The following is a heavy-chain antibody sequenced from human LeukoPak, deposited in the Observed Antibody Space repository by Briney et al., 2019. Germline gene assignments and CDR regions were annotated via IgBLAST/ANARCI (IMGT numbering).Heavy chain of an antibody. J-gene: IGHJ6*02. Sequence: SQTLTLTCAISGDSVSSISVAWNWIRQSPSRGLEWLGRTYYRSKWYYEYAVSVKSRINISPDTSKNQFSLQLTSVTPEDTAVYYCSLARSEYHYGMDVWGQGTTVTVSS. CDR1: GDSVSSISVA. V-gene: IGHV6-1*01. CDR2: TYYRSKWYY. CDR3: SLARSEYHYGMDV.